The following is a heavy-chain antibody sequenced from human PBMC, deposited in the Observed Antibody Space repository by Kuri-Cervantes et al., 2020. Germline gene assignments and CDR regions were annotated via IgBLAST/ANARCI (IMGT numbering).Heavy chain of an antibody. CDR2: ISYDGSNK. D-gene: IGHD2-21*02. V-gene: IGHV3-30-3*01. J-gene: IGHJ4*02. Sequence: LSLTCAASGFTFSSYAMHWVRQAPGKGLEWVAVISYDGSNKYYADSVKGRFTISRDNAKNSLYLQMNSLRGEDTAIYYCARGLVVVTAKDYFDYWGQGTLVTVSS. CDR1: GFTFSSYA. CDR3: ARGLVVVTAKDYFDY.